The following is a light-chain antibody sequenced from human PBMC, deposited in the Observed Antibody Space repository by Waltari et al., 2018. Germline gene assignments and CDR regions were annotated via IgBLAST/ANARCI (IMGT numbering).Light chain of an antibody. CDR1: PSVSSS. CDR3: EQYNSWPT. J-gene: IGKJ2*01. Sequence: ERVLTQSPATLSVSPGERATLFCRASPSVSSSLAWYQQKPGQAPRLLIYDTSTRATGIPARFSGSGSGTEFTLTISSLQFEDSAVYYCEQYNSWPTFGPGTKLEIK. V-gene: IGKV3-15*01. CDR2: DTS.